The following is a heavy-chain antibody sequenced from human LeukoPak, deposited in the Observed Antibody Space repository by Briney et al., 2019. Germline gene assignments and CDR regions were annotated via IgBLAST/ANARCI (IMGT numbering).Heavy chain of an antibody. Sequence: GGSLRLSCAASGFTFSRYWMTWVRQAPGKGLEWVANIKEDGSENYYVDSVKGRSTISRDNAKNSLYLQMNSLRAEDTAVYYCARDPHRGGDYDYWGQGTLVTVSS. V-gene: IGHV3-7*05. CDR2: IKEDGSEN. CDR1: GFTFSRYW. J-gene: IGHJ4*02. D-gene: IGHD4-17*01. CDR3: ARDPHRGGDYDY.